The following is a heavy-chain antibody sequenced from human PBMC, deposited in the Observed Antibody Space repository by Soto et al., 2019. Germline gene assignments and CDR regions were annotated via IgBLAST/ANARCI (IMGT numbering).Heavy chain of an antibody. CDR3: ARDQDSGYDLYGESDYYYYMDV. CDR2: ISSSGSTI. D-gene: IGHD5-12*01. V-gene: IGHV3-11*01. J-gene: IGHJ6*03. Sequence: QVQLVESGGGLVKPGGSLRLSCAASGFTFSDYYMSWIRQAPGKGLEWVSYISSSGSTIYYAGSVKGRFTISRDNAKNSVYLQMNSLRAEDTGVDYGARDQDSGYDLYGESDYYYYMDVWGKGTTVTVSS. CDR1: GFTFSDYY.